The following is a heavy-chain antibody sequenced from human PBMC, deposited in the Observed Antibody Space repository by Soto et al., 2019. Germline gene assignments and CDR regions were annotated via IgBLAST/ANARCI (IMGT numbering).Heavy chain of an antibody. CDR3: ARVFPAASNL. CDR2: IYYSGST. Sequence: QVHLQESGPGLVKPSQTLSLTCVVSGGSITSSGNYWSWIRQHPGKGLEWLGYIYYSGSTYYNPSLKNRASISIDTSKNQFSLKLNSVTAADTAVYYCARVFPAASNLWGRGTLVTVSS. D-gene: IGHD2-15*01. V-gene: IGHV4-31*11. CDR1: GGSITSSGNY. J-gene: IGHJ2*01.